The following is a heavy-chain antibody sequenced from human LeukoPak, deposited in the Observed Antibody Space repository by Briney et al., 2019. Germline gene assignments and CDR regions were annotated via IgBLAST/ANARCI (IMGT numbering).Heavy chain of an antibody. CDR3: ARDLLNEGNHLDY. D-gene: IGHD4-23*01. J-gene: IGHJ4*02. CDR1: GGSISSGDYY. V-gene: IGHV4-30-4*01. CDR2: IYYSGST. Sequence: SETLSLTCTVSGGSISSGDYYWSWIRQPPGKGLGWIGYIYYSGSTYYNPSLKSRVTISVDTSKNQFSLKLSSVTAADTAVYYCARDLLNEGNHLDYWGQGTLVTVSS.